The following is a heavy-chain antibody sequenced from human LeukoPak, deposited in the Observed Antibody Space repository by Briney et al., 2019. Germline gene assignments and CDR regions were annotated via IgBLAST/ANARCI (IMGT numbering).Heavy chain of an antibody. D-gene: IGHD5-12*01. Sequence: SQTLSLTCAISGDSVSSNSAAWNWIRQSPSRGLEWLGRTYYRSKWYNDYAVSVKSRITINPDTSKNQFSLQLNSVTPEGTAVYYCARDGTYSGYDQYYGMDVWGKGTTVTVSS. V-gene: IGHV6-1*01. CDR2: TYYRSKWYN. J-gene: IGHJ6*04. CDR3: ARDGTYSGYDQYYGMDV. CDR1: GDSVSSNSAA.